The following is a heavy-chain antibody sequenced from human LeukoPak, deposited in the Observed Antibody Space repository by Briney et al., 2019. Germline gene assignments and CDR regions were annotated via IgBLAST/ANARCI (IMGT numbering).Heavy chain of an antibody. Sequence: KSGGSLTLSCAVSGFTLSNAWMSWVSQAPGKGREWVGRVKSKTDGGTTDYAAPVKRRFTISRDASKNTLYLQMNRLKTEGTAVYYCTPDPHITMVRVPTPKTRRGLDYWGQGTLVTVSS. D-gene: IGHD3-10*01. J-gene: IGHJ4*02. CDR1: GFTLSNAW. V-gene: IGHV3-15*01. CDR3: TPDPHITMVRVPTPKTRRGLDY. CDR2: VKSKTDGGTT.